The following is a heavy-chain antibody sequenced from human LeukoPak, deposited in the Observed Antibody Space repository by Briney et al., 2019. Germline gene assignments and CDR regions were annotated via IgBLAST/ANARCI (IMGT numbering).Heavy chain of an antibody. CDR1: GFTFSGYA. CDR3: AKPWSTTNVVATAFDS. Sequence: GGSLRLSCAASGFTFSGYAMSWVRQAPGKGLEWVSGISGSGATTYYADSVKGRFTISRDNSQNTLYLQMNSLRAEDTAVYYCAKPWSTTNVVATAFDSWGQGTLVTVSS. CDR2: ISGSGATT. V-gene: IGHV3-23*01. J-gene: IGHJ4*02. D-gene: IGHD1-26*01.